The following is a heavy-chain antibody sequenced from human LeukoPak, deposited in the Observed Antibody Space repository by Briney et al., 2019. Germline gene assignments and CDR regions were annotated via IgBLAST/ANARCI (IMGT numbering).Heavy chain of an antibody. D-gene: IGHD2-15*01. CDR2: ISASKGNT. Sequence: ASVKDSFKASGYTFTTYGISWVRQAPGQGLEWMGWISASKGNTNYAQKFQDRVSLTTDTSTSTAYMELRSLTSDDTAVYYCARRRLGSGGWFPFDYWGQGTLVTVSS. J-gene: IGHJ4*02. V-gene: IGHV1-18*01. CDR1: GYTFTTYG. CDR3: ARRRLGSGGWFPFDY.